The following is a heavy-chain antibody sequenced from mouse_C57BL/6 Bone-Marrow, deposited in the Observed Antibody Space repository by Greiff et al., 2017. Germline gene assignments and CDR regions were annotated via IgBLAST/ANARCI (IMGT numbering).Heavy chain of an antibody. V-gene: IGHV1-82*01. Sequence: QVQLKESGPELVKPGASVKISCKASGYAFSSSWMNWVKQRPGKGLEWIGRIYPGDGDTNYNGKFKGKATLTADKSSSTAYMQRSSLTSEDSAVCLCAGCGDWFAYWGQGTLVTVSA. CDR1: GYAFSSSW. CDR3: AGCGDWFAY. CDR2: IYPGDGDT. J-gene: IGHJ3*01.